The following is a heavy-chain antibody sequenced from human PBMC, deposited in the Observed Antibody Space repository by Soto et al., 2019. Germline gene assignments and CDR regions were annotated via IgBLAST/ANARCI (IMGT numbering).Heavy chain of an antibody. CDR3: VSQESRIRGNRAFDI. V-gene: IGHV1-69*13. CDR2: IITIVGTA. CDR1: GGTFSSYP. J-gene: IGHJ3*02. D-gene: IGHD3-10*01. Sequence: GASVKVSCKASGGTFSSYPISWVRQATGQGMEWRGWIITIVGTAVCAEKFQGRVTITADESASTAYLGLSSLRSKYTAVYYFVSQESRIRGNRAFDIWGQGTMVTVSS.